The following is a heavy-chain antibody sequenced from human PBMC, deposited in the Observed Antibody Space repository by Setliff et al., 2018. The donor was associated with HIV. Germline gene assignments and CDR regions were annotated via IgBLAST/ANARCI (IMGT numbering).Heavy chain of an antibody. J-gene: IGHJ5*02. D-gene: IGHD4-4*01. CDR1: GYTFTNYG. CDR3: AGDYSNGEDWYDP. Sequence: GASVKVSCKASGYTFTNYGISWVRQAPGQGLGWMGWISTYNGMTHYAQSLQGRVTLTTDTSTNTVFLELGSLTSDDTAMYYCAGDYSNGEDWYDPWGQGTLVTVSS. CDR2: ISTYNGMT. V-gene: IGHV1-18*01.